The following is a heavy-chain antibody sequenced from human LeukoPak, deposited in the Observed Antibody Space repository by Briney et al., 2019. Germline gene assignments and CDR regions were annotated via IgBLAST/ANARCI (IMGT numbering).Heavy chain of an antibody. V-gene: IGHV3-23*01. CDR1: GFTFSSYA. J-gene: IGHJ4*02. Sequence: PGGSLRLSCAASGFTFSSYAMSWVRQAPGKGLEWVSAISGSGGSTYYADSVKGRFTISRDNSKNTLYLQMNGLRAEDTAVYYCAKLNYGSGSYYAWGQGTLVTVSS. CDR3: AKLNYGSGSYYA. CDR2: ISGSGGST. D-gene: IGHD3-10*01.